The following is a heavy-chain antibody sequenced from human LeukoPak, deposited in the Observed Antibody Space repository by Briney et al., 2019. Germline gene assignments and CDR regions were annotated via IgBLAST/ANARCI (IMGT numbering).Heavy chain of an antibody. CDR1: GYTFTNYC. CDR2: ISANSGTT. CDR3: ASDLQFLPRD. Sequence: GASVKVSCKASGYTFTNYCMSWVRQAPGQRLEWMGWISANSGTTNYAQKFRGRVTMTTYTSTSTGYMELRSLRSDDTAVYYCASDLQFLPRDWGQGTLVTVSS. J-gene: IGHJ4*02. D-gene: IGHD2-21*01. V-gene: IGHV1-18*01.